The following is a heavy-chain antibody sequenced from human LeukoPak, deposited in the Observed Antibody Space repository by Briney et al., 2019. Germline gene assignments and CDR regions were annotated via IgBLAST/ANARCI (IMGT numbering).Heavy chain of an antibody. CDR2: INTNTGNP. D-gene: IGHD6-13*01. V-gene: IGHV7-4-1*02. Sequence: ASVKVSCKASGYTFTSYAMNWVRQAPGQGLEWMGWINTNTGNPTYAQGFTGRFVFSLDTSVSTAYLQISSLKAEDTAVYYCARGPAAAGSKGNRFDPWGQGTLVTVSS. CDR1: GYTFTSYA. J-gene: IGHJ5*02. CDR3: ARGPAAAGSKGNRFDP.